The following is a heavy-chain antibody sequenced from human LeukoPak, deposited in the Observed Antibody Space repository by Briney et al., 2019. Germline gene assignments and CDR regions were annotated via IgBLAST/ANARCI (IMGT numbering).Heavy chain of an antibody. Sequence: SETLSLTCNVSGASITSDYCSWIRQSPGKGLEWIGYINYGGNSDYNPSLNSRFTISVNRSKKQVSLKMRSMTAADTAVYYCARLDCISNTCYNYWAPGALVTVSS. V-gene: IGHV4-59*08. D-gene: IGHD3-10*01. CDR1: GASITSDY. CDR3: ARLDCISNTCYNY. CDR2: INYGGNS. J-gene: IGHJ4*02.